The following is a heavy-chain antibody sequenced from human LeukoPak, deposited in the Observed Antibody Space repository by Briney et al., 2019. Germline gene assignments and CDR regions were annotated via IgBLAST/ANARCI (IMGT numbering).Heavy chain of an antibody. Sequence: GASVKVSCKASGYTFTSYGISWVRQAPGQGLEWMGWISAYNGNTNYAQKLQGRVTMTTDTSTSTAYMELSSLRSEDTAVYYCALMVATTRPTGYYYYYGMDVWGKGTTVTVSS. D-gene: IGHD5-12*01. CDR1: GYTFTSYG. V-gene: IGHV1-18*01. CDR2: ISAYNGNT. J-gene: IGHJ6*04. CDR3: ALMVATTRPTGYYYYYGMDV.